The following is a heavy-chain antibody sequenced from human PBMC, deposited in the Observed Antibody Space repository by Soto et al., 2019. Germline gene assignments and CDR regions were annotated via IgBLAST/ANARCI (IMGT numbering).Heavy chain of an antibody. D-gene: IGHD3-22*01. J-gene: IGHJ4*02. CDR1: GFTFSSYW. CDR3: ARYPNYYDSSGYYLIYYFDY. Sequence: HPGGSLRLSCAASGFTFSSYWMSWVRQAPGKGLEWVANIKQDGSEKYYVDSVKGRFTISRDNAKNSLYLQMNSLRAEDTAVYYCARYPNYYDSSGYYLIYYFDYWGQGTLVTVSS. CDR2: IKQDGSEK. V-gene: IGHV3-7*01.